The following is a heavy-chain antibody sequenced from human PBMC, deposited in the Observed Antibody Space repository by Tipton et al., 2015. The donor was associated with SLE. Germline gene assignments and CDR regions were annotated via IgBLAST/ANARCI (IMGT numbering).Heavy chain of an antibody. CDR1: GGSISSYGYS. V-gene: IGHV4-30-2*01. CDR3: SREKIVDPGEKVFDI. J-gene: IGHJ3*02. D-gene: IGHD1-26*01. Sequence: TLSLTCAVSGGSISSYGYSWSWIRQPPGKGLEWIGYIYQSGATYYNPSLNSRVTISVDRSKNQFSLNLSSVTAADTAVYYCSREKIVDPGEKVFDIWGQGTMVTVSS. CDR2: IYQSGAT.